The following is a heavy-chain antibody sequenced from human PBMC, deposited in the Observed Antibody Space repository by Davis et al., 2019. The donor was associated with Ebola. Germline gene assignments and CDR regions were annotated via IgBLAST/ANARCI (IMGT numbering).Heavy chain of an antibody. J-gene: IGHJ6*02. CDR1: GFTFSSHG. D-gene: IGHD3-10*01. CDR3: ARGHTGRYGMDV. CDR2: IWYDGSKK. Sequence: PGGSLRLSCAASGFTFSSHGMYWVRQAPGKGLEWVAVIWYDGSKKYYADSVKGRFTISRDNFKTTLYLQMNSLRAEDTAVYYCARGHTGRYGMDVWGQGTTVTVSS. V-gene: IGHV3-33*01.